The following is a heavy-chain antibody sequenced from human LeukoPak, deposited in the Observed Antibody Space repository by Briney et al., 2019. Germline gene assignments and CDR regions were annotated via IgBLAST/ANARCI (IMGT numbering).Heavy chain of an antibody. Sequence: GGTLRLSCAASGFTVSSNYMSWVRQAPGKGLEWVSLIYSGGSTYYADSVKGRFTISRDNSKKTLYLQMDSLRAEDTALYYCVKDLGYDYVWGEGNLYDCWGQGTLVTVSS. CDR1: GFTVSSNY. D-gene: IGHD3-16*01. V-gene: IGHV3-53*01. CDR3: VKDLGYDYVWGEGNLYDC. CDR2: IYSGGST. J-gene: IGHJ4*02.